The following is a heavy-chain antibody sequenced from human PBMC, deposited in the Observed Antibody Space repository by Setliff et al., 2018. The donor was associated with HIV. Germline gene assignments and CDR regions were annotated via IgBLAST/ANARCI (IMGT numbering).Heavy chain of an antibody. Sequence: PSETLSLTCSVSGYSINTAYYWGWIRQSPGKGLEWIGGFHHSGRTYYSPSLKSRVTISVDTSKSQFSLKLSSVTAADTAVYYCARGVPLLPPHYWGQGTLVTVSS. J-gene: IGHJ4*02. CDR1: GYSINTAYY. V-gene: IGHV4-38-2*02. D-gene: IGHD2-21*02. CDR2: FHHSGRT. CDR3: ARGVPLLPPHY.